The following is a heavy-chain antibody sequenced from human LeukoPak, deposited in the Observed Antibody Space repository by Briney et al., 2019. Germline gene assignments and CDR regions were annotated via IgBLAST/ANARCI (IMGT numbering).Heavy chain of an antibody. CDR1: GYTFTGYY. CDR3: ARESWSEYQLLQGWFDP. D-gene: IGHD2-2*01. CDR2: INPNSGGT. Sequence: ASVKVSCKASGYTFTGYYMHWVRQAPGQGLEWMGWINPNSGGTNYAQKFQGRVTMTRDTSISTAYMELSRLRSDDTAVYYCARESWSEYQLLQGWFDPWGQGTLVTVSS. V-gene: IGHV1-2*02. J-gene: IGHJ5*02.